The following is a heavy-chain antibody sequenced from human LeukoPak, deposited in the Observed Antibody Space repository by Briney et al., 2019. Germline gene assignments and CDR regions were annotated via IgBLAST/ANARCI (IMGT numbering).Heavy chain of an antibody. V-gene: IGHV1-69*05. J-gene: IGHJ6*03. CDR3: ASRLRWPTGLYYMDV. D-gene: IGHD4-23*01. CDR1: GGTFSSYA. Sequence: SVKVSCKASGGTFSSYAISWVRQAPGQGLEWMGRIIPIFGTANYAQKFQGRVTITTDESTSTAYMELNSLRSEDTAVYYCASRLRWPTGLYYMDVWGKGTMVTVSS. CDR2: IIPIFGTA.